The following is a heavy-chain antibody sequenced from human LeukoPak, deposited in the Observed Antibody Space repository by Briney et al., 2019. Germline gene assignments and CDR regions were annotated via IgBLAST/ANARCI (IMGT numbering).Heavy chain of an antibody. V-gene: IGHV4-34*01. J-gene: IGHJ4*02. CDR1: GGSFSGYY. CDR2: INHSGST. Sequence: PSETLSLTCAVYGGSFSGYYWSWIRHPPGKGLEWIGEINHSGSTNYNPSLKSRVTISVDTSKNQFSLKLSSVTAADTAVYYCASTPLKGWQWLVRPFDYWGQGTLVTVSS. D-gene: IGHD6-19*01. CDR3: ASTPLKGWQWLVRPFDY.